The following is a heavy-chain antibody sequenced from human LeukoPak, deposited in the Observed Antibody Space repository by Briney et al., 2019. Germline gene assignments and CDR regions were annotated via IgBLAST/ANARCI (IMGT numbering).Heavy chain of an antibody. CDR1: GASLNTNF. D-gene: IGHD5-12*01. CDR2: IYYTGST. Sequence: PSETLSLTCTVSGASLNTNFWSWIRQPPGMRLEWIGYIYYTGSTNYNPSLNSPVTISLDTFKNQVSLNLTSVTAADTAVYYCARGGYDFDLWGQGALVTVSS. V-gene: IGHV4-59*01. CDR3: ARGGYDFDL. J-gene: IGHJ4*02.